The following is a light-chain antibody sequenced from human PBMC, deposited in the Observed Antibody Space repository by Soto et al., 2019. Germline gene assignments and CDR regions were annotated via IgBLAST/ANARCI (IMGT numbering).Light chain of an antibody. V-gene: IGLV1-44*01. Sequence: QSVLTQPPSASGTPGQRVTISCSGSSSNIGSNTVNWYQQLPGTAPKLLIYSNNQRPSVVPDRSSGSKSGTSASLAISGPESGDEADYYCAAWDDSLNGYVFGTGTKRTVL. J-gene: IGLJ1*01. CDR3: AAWDDSLNGYV. CDR2: SNN. CDR1: SSNIGSNT.